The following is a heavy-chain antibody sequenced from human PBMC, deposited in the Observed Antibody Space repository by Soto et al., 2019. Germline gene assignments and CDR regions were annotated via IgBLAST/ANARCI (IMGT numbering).Heavy chain of an antibody. D-gene: IGHD2-2*01. V-gene: IGHV4-34*01. CDR1: GGSFSGYY. CDR2: INHSGST. CDR3: ARYCSSTSCPFYYGMDV. J-gene: IGHJ6*04. Sequence: SETLSLTCAVYGGSFSGYYWSWIRQPPGKGLEWIGEINHSGSTNYNPSLKSRVTISVDTSKNQFSLKLSSVTAADTAVYYCARYCSSTSCPFYYGMDVWGKGTTVT.